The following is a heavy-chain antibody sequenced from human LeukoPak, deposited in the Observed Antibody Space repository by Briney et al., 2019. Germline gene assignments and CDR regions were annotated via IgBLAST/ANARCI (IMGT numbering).Heavy chain of an antibody. D-gene: IGHD3-22*01. V-gene: IGHV4-34*01. CDR3: ARGRLPSTYYYDSSGYYSDY. J-gene: IGHJ4*02. CDR2: INHSGST. Sequence: SETLSLTCAVYGGSFSGYYWSWIRQPPGKGLEWIGEINHSGSTNYNPSFKSRVTISVDTSKNQFSLRLSSVTAADTAVYYCARGRLPSTYYYDSSGYYSDYWGQGTLVTVSS. CDR1: GGSFSGYY.